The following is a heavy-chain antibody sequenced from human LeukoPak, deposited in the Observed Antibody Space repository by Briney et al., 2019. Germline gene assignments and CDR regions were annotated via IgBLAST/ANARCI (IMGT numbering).Heavy chain of an antibody. V-gene: IGHV3-9*03. CDR1: GFTFDDYA. CDR2: ISWNSGSI. Sequence: PGGSLRLSCAASGFTFDDYAMHWLRQAPGKGLEWVSGISWNSGSIGYADSVRGRFTISRDNAKNSLYLQMNSLKAEDMALYYCAKGSYDSSGYYNFDYWGQGTLVTVSS. J-gene: IGHJ4*02. CDR3: AKGSYDSSGYYNFDY. D-gene: IGHD3-22*01.